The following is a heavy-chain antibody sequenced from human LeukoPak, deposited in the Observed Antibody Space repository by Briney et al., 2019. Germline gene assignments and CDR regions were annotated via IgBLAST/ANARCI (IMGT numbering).Heavy chain of an antibody. CDR2: IITGGDNT. CDR3: ARDLFGSGSFYGF. V-gene: IGHV3-21*01. D-gene: IGHD3-10*01. J-gene: IGHJ4*02. CDR1: GFTFSRYA. Sequence: GGSLRLSCAASGFTFSRYAMNWVRQAPEKGLEWVSYIITGGDNTFYADSLKGRFTVSRDNAKNSLFLQMDSLRAEDTAVYYCARDLFGSGSFYGFWGQGTLVTVSS.